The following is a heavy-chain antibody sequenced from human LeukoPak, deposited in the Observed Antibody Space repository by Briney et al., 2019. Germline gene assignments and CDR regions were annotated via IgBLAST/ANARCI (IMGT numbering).Heavy chain of an antibody. CDR1: GGSISSSSYY. D-gene: IGHD6-19*01. Sequence: PSETLSLTCTVSGGSISSSSYYWGWIRQPPGKGLEWIGSIYYSGSTYYNPSLKSRLTISVDTSKNQFSLKLSSVTAADTAVYYCAREAIAVAGTGIDYWGQGTLVTVSS. CDR2: IYYSGST. J-gene: IGHJ4*02. CDR3: AREAIAVAGTGIDY. V-gene: IGHV4-39*07.